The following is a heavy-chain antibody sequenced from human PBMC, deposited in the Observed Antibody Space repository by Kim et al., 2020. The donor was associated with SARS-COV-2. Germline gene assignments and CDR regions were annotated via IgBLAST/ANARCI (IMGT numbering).Heavy chain of an antibody. CDR3: ARVEVGNPDY. V-gene: IGHV3-66*01. CDR1: GFTVSSNY. CDR2: IYSGGST. J-gene: IGHJ4*02. D-gene: IGHD1-26*01. Sequence: LSLTCAASGFTVSSNYMSWVRQAPGKGLEWVSVIYSGGSTYYADSVKGRFTISRDNSKNTLYLQMNSLRAEDTAVYYCARVEVGNPDYWGQGTLVTV.